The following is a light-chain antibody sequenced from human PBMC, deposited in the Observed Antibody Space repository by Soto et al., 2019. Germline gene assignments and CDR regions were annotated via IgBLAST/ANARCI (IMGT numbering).Light chain of an antibody. Sequence: EIVMTQSPATLSVSRGERATLXXRASQSTDTNSLAWYQQKPGQSPRIXIDGASGRATGIPDRFSGSGAGTDFTLTISSLEPEDFAVYYCQQYGSAPRTFGQGTKVDIK. CDR2: GAS. CDR1: QSTDTNS. J-gene: IGKJ1*01. V-gene: IGKV3-20*01. CDR3: QQYGSAPRT.